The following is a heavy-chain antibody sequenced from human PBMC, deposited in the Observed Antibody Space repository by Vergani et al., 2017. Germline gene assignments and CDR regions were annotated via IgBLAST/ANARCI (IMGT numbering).Heavy chain of an antibody. CDR1: GGSFTSYH. V-gene: IGHV4-34*01. Sequence: QVQLQQWGGGLLKPSETLSLICVVIGGSFTSYHWTWIRQSPGEGLEWVGDIDHTGRPDYNPSLKSRLTMSVDKSRNQFSLTLNSVTATDTAIYFCARVNTETNGHLYYYYYMDVWGQGTAVTVS. CDR3: ARVNTETNGHLYYYYYMDV. D-gene: IGHD4-11*01. CDR2: IDHTGRP. J-gene: IGHJ6*03.